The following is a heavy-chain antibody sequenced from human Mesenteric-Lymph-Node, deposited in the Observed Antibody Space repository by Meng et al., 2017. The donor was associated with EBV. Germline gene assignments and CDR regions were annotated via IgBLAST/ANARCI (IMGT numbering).Heavy chain of an antibody. V-gene: IGHV3-30-3*02. CDR3: VKQALVGAFEY. CDR2: ISYDGSNE. J-gene: IGHJ4*02. Sequence: QVQLVXXXXXVGQPGXXLRLSCAASGFTFSSFTMHWVRQAPGKGLEWVAVISYDGSNEFYADSVKGRFTISRDNSKNSVYLQMNSLRPEDTALYYCVKQALVGAFEYWGQGTLVTVS. CDR1: GFTFSSFT. D-gene: IGHD1-26*01.